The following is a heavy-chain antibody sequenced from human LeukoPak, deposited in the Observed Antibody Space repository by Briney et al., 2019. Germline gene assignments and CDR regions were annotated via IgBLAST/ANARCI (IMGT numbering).Heavy chain of an antibody. CDR3: AKPNRMIVVVDGQYYFDY. CDR1: GFTFSSYS. CDR2: ISSSSSYI. J-gene: IGHJ4*02. Sequence: PGGSLRLSCAASGFTFSSYSMNWVRQAPGKGLEWVSSISSSSSYIYYADSVKGRFTISRDNSKNSLYLQMNSLRTEDTALYYCAKPNRMIVVVDGQYYFDYWGQGTLVTVSS. D-gene: IGHD3-22*01. V-gene: IGHV3-21*04.